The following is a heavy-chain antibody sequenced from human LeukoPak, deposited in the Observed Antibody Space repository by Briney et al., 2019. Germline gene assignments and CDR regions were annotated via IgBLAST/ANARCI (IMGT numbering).Heavy chain of an antibody. CDR1: GFTFSDYY. V-gene: IGHV3-11*04. CDR2: ISSSGSTI. D-gene: IGHD5-24*01. CDR3: ARDSYGYNSLDD. J-gene: IGHJ4*02. Sequence: GGSLRLSCAASGFTFSDYYMSWLRQAPGKGLEWVSYISSSGSTIYYADSVKGRFTITRDNARGSLYLQMNSLSVDDTAVYYCARDSYGYNSLDDWGQGTLVTVSS.